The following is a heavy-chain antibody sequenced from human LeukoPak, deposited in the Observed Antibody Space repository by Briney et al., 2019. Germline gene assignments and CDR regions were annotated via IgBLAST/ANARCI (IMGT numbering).Heavy chain of an antibody. J-gene: IGHJ3*02. D-gene: IGHD3-22*01. Sequence: PGGSLRLSCAASGFTFSDYYMSWIRQAPGKGLEWVSYISSSSSYTNYADSVKGRFTISRDNAKNSLYLQMNSLRAEDTAVYYCARITMIVVVIDGADAFDIWGQGTMVTVSS. CDR3: ARITMIVVVIDGADAFDI. CDR2: ISSSSSYT. V-gene: IGHV3-11*06. CDR1: GFTFSDYY.